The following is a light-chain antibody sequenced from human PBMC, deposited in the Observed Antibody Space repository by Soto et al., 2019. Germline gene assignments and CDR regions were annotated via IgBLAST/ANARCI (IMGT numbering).Light chain of an antibody. CDR2: EVS. Sequence: ALTQPASVSGSPGQSIAISCTGTSSDVGGYNYVSWYQQHPGKAPKLMIYEVSNRPSGVSNRFSGSKSGNTASLTISGLQAEDEAEYYCSSYTSSSTPVFGTGTKVTVL. CDR1: SSDVGGYNY. J-gene: IGLJ1*01. V-gene: IGLV2-14*01. CDR3: SSYTSSSTPV.